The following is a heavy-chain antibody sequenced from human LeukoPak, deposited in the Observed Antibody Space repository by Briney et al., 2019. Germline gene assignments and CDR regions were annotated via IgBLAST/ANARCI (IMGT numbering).Heavy chain of an antibody. J-gene: IGHJ4*02. CDR1: GGSFSGYY. D-gene: IGHD3-10*01. CDR2: INHSGST. V-gene: IGHV4-34*01. CDR3: ARGRTYYYGSGSYYYGY. Sequence: PSETLSFTCAVYGGSFSGYYWSWIRQPPGKGLEWIGEINHSGSTNYNPSLKSRVTISVDTSKNQFSLKLSSVTAADTAVYYCARGRTYYYGSGSYYYGYWGQGTLVTVSS.